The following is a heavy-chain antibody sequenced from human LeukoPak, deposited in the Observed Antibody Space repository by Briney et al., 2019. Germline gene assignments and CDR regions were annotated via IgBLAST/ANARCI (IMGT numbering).Heavy chain of an antibody. V-gene: IGHV3-23*01. Sequence: GGSLRLSCAASGFVFNNYAVAWVRQAPGKGLEWVSAISESGHATYYAESVRGRFTISRDNSKNTVYLQMNSLRADDTALYYCARVLTLWFGALDYWGQGRMVSV. CDR3: ARVLTLWFGALDY. D-gene: IGHD3-10*01. CDR2: ISESGHAT. J-gene: IGHJ4*02. CDR1: GFVFNNYA.